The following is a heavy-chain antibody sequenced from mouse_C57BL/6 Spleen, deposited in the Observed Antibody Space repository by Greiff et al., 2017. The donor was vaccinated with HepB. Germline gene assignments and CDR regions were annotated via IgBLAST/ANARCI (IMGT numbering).Heavy chain of an antibody. Sequence: QVQLQQPGAELVRPGSSVKLSCKASGYTFTSYWMDWVKQRPGQGLEWIGNIYPSDSETHYNQKFKDKATLTVDKSSSTAYMQLSSLTSEDSAVYSWEGGYSGSSYVGYAMDYWGKGTSAPVSS. V-gene: IGHV1-61*01. J-gene: IGHJ4*01. CDR1: GYTFTSYW. CDR2: IYPSDSET. CDR3: EGGYSGSSYVGYAMDY. D-gene: IGHD1-1*01.